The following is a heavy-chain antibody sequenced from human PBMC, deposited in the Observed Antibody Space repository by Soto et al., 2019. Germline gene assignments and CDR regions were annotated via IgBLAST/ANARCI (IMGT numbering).Heavy chain of an antibody. V-gene: IGHV4-34*01. CDR3: ARGGTHLATPGY. CDR2: GSHSGSA. Sequence: QVQLQQWGAGLLKPSETLSLTCAVYGGYFSGYYWNWIRQPPGKGLEWIGKGSHSGSANDNPTITRRISISLDTSKSQFTLKLSSVTAADTAVYYCARGGTHLATPGYWGQGTLVTVSS. CDR1: GGYFSGYY. J-gene: IGHJ4*02.